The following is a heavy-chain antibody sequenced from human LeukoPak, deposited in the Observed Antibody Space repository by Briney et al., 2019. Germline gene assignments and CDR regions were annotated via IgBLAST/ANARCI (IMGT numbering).Heavy chain of an antibody. V-gene: IGHV3-66*01. J-gene: IGHJ4*02. D-gene: IGHD1-26*01. CDR2: IYSGGST. Sequence: PGGSLKLSCAASGFTVSSNYMSWVRQAPGKGLEWVSVIYSGGSTYYADSVKGRFTISRDNSKNTLYLQMNSLRAEDTAVYYCARGGWELPLRYWGQGTLVTVSS. CDR3: ARGGWELPLRY. CDR1: GFTVSSNY.